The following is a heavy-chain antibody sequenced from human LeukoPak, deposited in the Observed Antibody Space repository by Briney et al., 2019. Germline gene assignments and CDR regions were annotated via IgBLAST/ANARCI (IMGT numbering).Heavy chain of an antibody. CDR3: AKGYCSGGSCLDAFDI. CDR1: GFTLSSYA. D-gene: IGHD2-15*01. J-gene: IGHJ3*02. Sequence: GGSLRLSCAASGFTLSSYAMSWVRQAPGKGLEWDSAISGSGGSTYYADSVKGRFTISRDNSKNTLYLQMNSLRAEDTAVYYCAKGYCSGGSCLDAFDIWGQGTMVTVSS. V-gene: IGHV3-23*01. CDR2: ISGSGGST.